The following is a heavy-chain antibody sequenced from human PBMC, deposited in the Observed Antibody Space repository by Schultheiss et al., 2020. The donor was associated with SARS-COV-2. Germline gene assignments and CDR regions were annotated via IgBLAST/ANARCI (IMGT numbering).Heavy chain of an antibody. V-gene: IGHV3-30-3*01. J-gene: IGHJ4*02. CDR2: ISYDGSNK. CDR1: GFTFSSYA. D-gene: IGHD3-22*01. Sequence: GSLRLSCAASGFTFSSYAMHWVRQAPGKGLEWVAVISYDGSNKYYADSVKGRFTISRDNSKNTLYLQMNSLRAEDTAVYYCARDRGGPSQYYYDSSGYYLEVNPTLDYWGQGTLVTVSS. CDR3: ARDRGGPSQYYYDSSGYYLEVNPTLDY.